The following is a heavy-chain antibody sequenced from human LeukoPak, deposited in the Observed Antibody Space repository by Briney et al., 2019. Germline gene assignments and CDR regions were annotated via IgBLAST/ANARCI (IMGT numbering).Heavy chain of an antibody. V-gene: IGHV1-18*01. CDR1: GYTFTSYG. CDR2: ISAYNGNT. CDR3: ARDASSSWSTNAFDI. D-gene: IGHD6-13*01. J-gene: IGHJ3*02. Sequence: ASVKVSYKASGYTFTSYGISWVRQAPGQGLEWMGWISAYNGNTNYAQKLQGRVTMTTDTSTSTAYMELRSLRSDDTAVYYCARDASSSWSTNAFDIWGQGTMVTVSS.